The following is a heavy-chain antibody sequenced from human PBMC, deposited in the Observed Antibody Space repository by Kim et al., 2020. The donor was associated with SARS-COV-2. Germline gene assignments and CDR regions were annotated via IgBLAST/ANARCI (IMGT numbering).Heavy chain of an antibody. V-gene: IGHV3-23*01. CDR1: GFTFNNYA. CDR3: AKSVGGSESYITDAFDM. Sequence: GGSLRLSCAASGFTFNNYAMSWVRQAPGKGLEWFSSISGSGGSTYYADSGRGRFTISRDNSKNTLLLQMSSLTAEDTAIYYCAKSVGGSESYITDAFDMWGQGTMVTVSS. J-gene: IGHJ3*02. D-gene: IGHD3-10*01. CDR2: ISGSGGST.